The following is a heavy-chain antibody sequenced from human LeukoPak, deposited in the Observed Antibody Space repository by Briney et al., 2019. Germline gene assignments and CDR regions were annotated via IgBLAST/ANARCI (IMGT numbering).Heavy chain of an antibody. CDR1: KFAFSSYA. V-gene: IGHV3-21*01. Sequence: GGSLRLSCAASKFAFSSYAMSWVRRAPGKGLEWVSSISSSSSYIYYADSVKGRFTISRDNAKNSLYLQMNSLRAEDTAVYYCARDPPGATQSASGDYWGQGTLVTVSS. CDR3: ARDPPGATQSASGDY. CDR2: ISSSSSYI. D-gene: IGHD6-25*01. J-gene: IGHJ4*02.